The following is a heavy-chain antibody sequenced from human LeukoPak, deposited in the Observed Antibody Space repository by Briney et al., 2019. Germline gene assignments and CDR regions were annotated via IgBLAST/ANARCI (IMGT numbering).Heavy chain of an antibody. CDR2: INHSGTT. CDR1: GGSFRGYY. D-gene: IGHD7-27*01. V-gene: IGHV4-34*01. CDR3: ARHFSITGGRLSGYWLDP. Sequence: SETLSLTCAVYGGSFRGYYWSWIRQSPGKGLEWIGEINHSGTTNYNPSLKSRVTISVDTSKNQVSLKLSSVTAADTAVYYCARHFSITGGRLSGYWLDPWGQGTLVTVSS. J-gene: IGHJ5*02.